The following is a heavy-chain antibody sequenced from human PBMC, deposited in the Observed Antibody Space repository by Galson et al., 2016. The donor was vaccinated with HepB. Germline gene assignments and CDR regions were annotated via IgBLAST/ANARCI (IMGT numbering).Heavy chain of an antibody. V-gene: IGHV3-74*01. D-gene: IGHD4-23*01. Sequence: SLRPSCAASGYAFSSHWMHWARQDLGKGLVWVSRINSDGNISTYADSVQGRFTISRDNTKNTLYLQMNSPGAEDTAVYFCVIEHSVVPTTAYYCFDPWGRGTLVTVSS. CDR3: VIEHSVVPTTAYYCFDP. CDR1: GYAFSSHW. CDR2: INSDGNIS. J-gene: IGHJ5*02.